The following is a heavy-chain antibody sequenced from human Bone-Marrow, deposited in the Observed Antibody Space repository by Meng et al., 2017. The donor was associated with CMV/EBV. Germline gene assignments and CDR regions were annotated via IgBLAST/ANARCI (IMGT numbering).Heavy chain of an antibody. CDR2: IYHSGST. CDR3: ASLSSGYYYGY. D-gene: IGHD3-22*01. J-gene: IGHJ4*02. Sequence: LTCAFAGGSLSSSNWWSWVRQPPGKGLEWIGEIYHSGSTNYNPSLKSRVTISVDKSKNQFSLKLSSVTAADTAVYYCASLSSGYYYGYWGQGTLVTVSS. V-gene: IGHV4-4*02. CDR1: GGSLSSSNW.